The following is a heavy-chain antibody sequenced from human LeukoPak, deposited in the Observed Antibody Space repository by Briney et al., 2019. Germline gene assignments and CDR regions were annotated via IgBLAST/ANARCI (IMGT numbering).Heavy chain of an antibody. CDR3: ARGRPVTTFAPRNRYFDL. D-gene: IGHD4-17*01. CDR2: INHSVST. V-gene: IGHV4-34*01. CDR1: GGSFSGYY. J-gene: IGHJ2*01. Sequence: PSETLSLTCAVYGGSFSGYYWSWIRPPPRKGLEWIGEINHSVSTNYNPSPKSRVTISVDTSKNQFSLKLSSVPAADTAVYYCARGRPVTTFAPRNRYFDLWGRGTLVTVSS.